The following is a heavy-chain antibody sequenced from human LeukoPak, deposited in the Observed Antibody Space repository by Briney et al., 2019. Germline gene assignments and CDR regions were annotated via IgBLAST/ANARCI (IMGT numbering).Heavy chain of an antibody. J-gene: IGHJ4*02. Sequence: GGSLRLSCAASGFTVTSNYMSWVRQAPGKGPEWVSVIYSGGSTYYADSVRGRFTISRDSSKNTLYLQMSSLRAEDTAVYYCARDPIPSRPPLYWGQGTLVTVSS. CDR3: ARDPIPSRPPLY. CDR2: IYSGGST. D-gene: IGHD6-6*01. V-gene: IGHV3-66*01. CDR1: GFTVTSNY.